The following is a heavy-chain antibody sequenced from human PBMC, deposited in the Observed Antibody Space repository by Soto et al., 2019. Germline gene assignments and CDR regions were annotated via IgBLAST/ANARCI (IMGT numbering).Heavy chain of an antibody. V-gene: IGHV3-74*01. Sequence: GGSLRLSCAAAGFNFSTYWMYWVRQAPGKGLVWAAHINSDGSSTNYAEAVKGRFTFSRDNAKNTLYLQMNSLRAEDTAVYYCVRGGYMHACDIWGQGTMVTVSS. CDR3: VRGGYMHACDI. CDR2: INSDGSST. J-gene: IGHJ3*02. CDR1: GFNFSTYW. D-gene: IGHD1-1*01.